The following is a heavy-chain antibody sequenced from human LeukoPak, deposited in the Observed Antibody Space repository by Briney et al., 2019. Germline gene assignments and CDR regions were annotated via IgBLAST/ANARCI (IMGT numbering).Heavy chain of an antibody. D-gene: IGHD5-18*01. Sequence: GGSLRLSCVASGFPFDDYGMFWVRQSPGKGLEWVSSISWNSGIIDYADSVKGRFTISRDNAKNSLYLQMNSLRAEDTAVYYCARESDTAMVPFDYWGQGTLVTVSS. CDR2: ISWNSGII. V-gene: IGHV3-20*04. CDR3: ARESDTAMVPFDY. CDR1: GFPFDDYG. J-gene: IGHJ4*02.